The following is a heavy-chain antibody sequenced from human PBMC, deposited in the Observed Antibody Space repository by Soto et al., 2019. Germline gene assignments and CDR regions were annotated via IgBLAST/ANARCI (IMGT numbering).Heavy chain of an antibody. CDR1: GYTFTSYA. Sequence: ASVKVSCKASGYTFTSYAMHWVRQAPGQRLEWMGWINAGNGNTKYSQKFQGRVTITRDTSASTAYMELSSLRSEDTAVYYCARDRIPTLLWFGELRTGVDYWGQGSLVTVSS. D-gene: IGHD3-10*01. V-gene: IGHV1-3*01. J-gene: IGHJ4*02. CDR3: ARDRIPTLLWFGELRTGVDY. CDR2: INAGNGNT.